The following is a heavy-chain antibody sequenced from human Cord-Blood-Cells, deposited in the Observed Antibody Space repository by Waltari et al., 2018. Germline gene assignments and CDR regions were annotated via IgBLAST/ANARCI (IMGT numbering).Heavy chain of an antibody. CDR1: GYTFTGYY. Sequence: QVQLVQSGAEVKKPGASVKVSCKASGYTFTGYYMHWVRPAPGQGLEWMGWINPNSGGTNYAQKFQGRVTMTRDTSISTAYMELSRLRSDDTAVYYCASISIWAAAGNDAFDIWGQGTMVTVSS. D-gene: IGHD6-13*01. CDR3: ASISIWAAAGNDAFDI. CDR2: INPNSGGT. J-gene: IGHJ3*02. V-gene: IGHV1-2*02.